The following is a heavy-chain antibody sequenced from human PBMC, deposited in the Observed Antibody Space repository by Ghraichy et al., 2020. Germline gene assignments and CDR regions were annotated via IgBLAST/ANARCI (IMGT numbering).Heavy chain of an antibody. D-gene: IGHD3-16*02. CDR2: MYYSGRI. CDR3: ARDRWNAFDI. Sequence: SQTLSLTCPVSGGSISSYYWSWIRQPPGKGLEWTGYMYYSGRINYNPSLKSRVTISVDTSKNQFSLKLSSVTAADTAVYYCARDRWNAFDIWGQGTMVTVSS. V-gene: IGHV4-59*01. CDR1: GGSISSYY. J-gene: IGHJ3*02.